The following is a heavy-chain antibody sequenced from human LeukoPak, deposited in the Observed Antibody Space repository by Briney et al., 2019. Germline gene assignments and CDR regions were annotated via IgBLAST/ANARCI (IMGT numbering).Heavy chain of an antibody. CDR1: GGSFSGYY. V-gene: IGHV4-34*01. Sequence: SETLSLTCAVYGGSFSGYYWSWIRQPPGKGLEWIGEINHSGSTNYNPSLKSRVTISVDTSKNQFSLKLSSVTAADAAVYYCARVGAHSSSWYGDVESFDIWGQGTMVTVSS. CDR3: ARVGAHSSSWYGDVESFDI. J-gene: IGHJ3*02. D-gene: IGHD6-13*01. CDR2: INHSGST.